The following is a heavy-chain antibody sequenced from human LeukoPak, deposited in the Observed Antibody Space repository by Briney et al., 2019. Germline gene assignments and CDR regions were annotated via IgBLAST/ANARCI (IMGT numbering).Heavy chain of an antibody. V-gene: IGHV1-18*01. D-gene: IGHD3-3*01. J-gene: IGHJ4*02. Sequence: ASVKVSCKASGYTFTSYGISWVRQAPGQGLEWMGWISAYNGNTNYAQKLQGRVTMTTDTSTSTAYMELRSLRSDDTAVYYCARDGESIYDFWSGYSLYWGQGTLVTVSS. CDR3: ARDGESIYDFWSGYSLY. CDR1: GYTFTSYG. CDR2: ISAYNGNT.